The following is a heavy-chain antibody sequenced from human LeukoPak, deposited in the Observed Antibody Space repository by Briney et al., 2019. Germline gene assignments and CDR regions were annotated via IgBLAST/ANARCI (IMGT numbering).Heavy chain of an antibody. D-gene: IGHD3-10*01. CDR1: GGSISSYY. Sequence: SETLSLTCTVSGGSISSYYWSWIRQPAGKGLEWIGRIYTSGSTNSNPSLKSRVTMSVDTSKNQFSLKLSSVTAADTAVYYCAREATYYYVSGERYYGMDVWGQGTTVTVSS. V-gene: IGHV4-4*07. CDR2: IYTSGST. CDR3: AREATYYYVSGERYYGMDV. J-gene: IGHJ6*02.